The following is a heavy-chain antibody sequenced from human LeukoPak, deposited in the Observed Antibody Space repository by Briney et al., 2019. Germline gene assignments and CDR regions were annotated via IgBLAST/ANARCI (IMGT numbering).Heavy chain of an antibody. CDR2: ISRSGGGT. D-gene: IGHD3-22*01. CDR1: GFTFYTYA. CDR3: VRDSSGYAEFDN. J-gene: IGHJ4*02. Sequence: GGSLRLSCAASGFTFYTYAMTWVRQAPGKGLEWVSAISRSGGGTCYADSVKGRFTISRDNSRSTVSLQMDSLKAEDTATYYCVRDSSGYAEFDNWGQGTLVTVSS. V-gene: IGHV3-23*01.